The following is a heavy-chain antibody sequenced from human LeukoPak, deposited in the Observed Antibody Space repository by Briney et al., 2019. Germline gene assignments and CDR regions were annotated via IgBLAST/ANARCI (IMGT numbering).Heavy chain of an antibody. CDR2: IIPIFGTA. D-gene: IGHD3-22*01. V-gene: IGHV1-69*13. CDR3: ARGAYDSSGYPEDAFDI. CDR1: GGTFSSYA. Sequence: SVKVSCKASGGTFSSYAISWVRQAPGQGLEWMGGIIPIFGTANYAQRFQGRVTITADESTSTAYMELSSLRSEDTAVYYCARGAYDSSGYPEDAFDIWGQGTMVTVSS. J-gene: IGHJ3*02.